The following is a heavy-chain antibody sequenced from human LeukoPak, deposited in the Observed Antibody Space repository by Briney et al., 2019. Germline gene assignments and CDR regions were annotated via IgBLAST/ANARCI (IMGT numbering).Heavy chain of an antibody. CDR2: INHSGST. CDR1: GGSFSGYY. CDR3: ARDWHYYDSSGYYYYFDY. D-gene: IGHD3-22*01. Sequence: PSETLSLTCAVYGGSFSGYYWSWIRQPPGKGLEWIGEINHSGSTNYNPSLKSRVTISVDTSKNQFSLKLSSVTAADTAVYYCARDWHYYDSSGYYYYFDYWGQGTLVTASS. V-gene: IGHV4-34*01. J-gene: IGHJ4*02.